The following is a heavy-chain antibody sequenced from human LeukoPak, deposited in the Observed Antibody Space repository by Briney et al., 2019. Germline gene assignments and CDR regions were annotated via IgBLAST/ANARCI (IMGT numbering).Heavy chain of an antibody. CDR3: AMTLGYCSGGSCYEDAFDI. CDR2: INHSGST. V-gene: IGHV4-34*01. J-gene: IGHJ3*02. Sequence: SETLSLTCAVYGGSFSGYYWSWIRQPPGKGLEWIGEINHSGSTNYNPSLKSRVTISVDTSKNQFSLKLSSVTAADTAVYYCAMTLGYCSGGSCYEDAFDIWGQGTMVTVSS. CDR1: GGSFSGYY. D-gene: IGHD2-15*01.